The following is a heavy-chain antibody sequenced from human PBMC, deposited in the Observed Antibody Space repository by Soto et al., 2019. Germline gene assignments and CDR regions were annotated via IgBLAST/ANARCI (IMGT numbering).Heavy chain of an antibody. Sequence: ASVKVSCKASGYSFHTYAISWVRQAPGQGLEWVGWISGYNGNTNYAQKFQGRVTLTRDTSTKTAFMELRSLTGDDTAVYYCAREYGTLVNLYYYYGMDVWGQGTTVTVSS. CDR1: GYSFHTYA. D-gene: IGHD1-1*01. V-gene: IGHV1-18*01. CDR2: ISGYNGNT. J-gene: IGHJ6*02. CDR3: AREYGTLVNLYYYYGMDV.